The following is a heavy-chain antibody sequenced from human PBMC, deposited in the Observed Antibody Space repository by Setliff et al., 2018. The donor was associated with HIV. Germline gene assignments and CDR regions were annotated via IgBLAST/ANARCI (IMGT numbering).Heavy chain of an antibody. CDR2: IWYDGSNK. CDR1: GFTFRTYG. Sequence: PGESLKISCVASGFTFRTYGMNWVRQAPGKGLEWVAVIWYDGSNKYYADSVKGRFTVSRDNSKNTVYLQMNSLRDEDRAVYYCARESSTVRGVIDIWGQGTMVTVSS. V-gene: IGHV3-33*01. J-gene: IGHJ3*02. CDR3: ARESSTVRGVIDI. D-gene: IGHD3-10*01.